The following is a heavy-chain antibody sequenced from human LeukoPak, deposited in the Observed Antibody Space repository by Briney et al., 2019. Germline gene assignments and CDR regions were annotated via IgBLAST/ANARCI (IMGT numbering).Heavy chain of an antibody. V-gene: IGHV3-30*04. Sequence: QPGRSLRLSCAASGFTFSSYAMHWVRQAPGKGLEWVAVISYDGSNKYYADSVKGRFTISRDNSKNTLYLQMNSLRAEDTAVYYCARGQAAYPDYWGQGTLVTVSS. J-gene: IGHJ4*02. CDR2: ISYDGSNK. CDR3: ARGQAAYPDY. CDR1: GFTFSSYA. D-gene: IGHD6-25*01.